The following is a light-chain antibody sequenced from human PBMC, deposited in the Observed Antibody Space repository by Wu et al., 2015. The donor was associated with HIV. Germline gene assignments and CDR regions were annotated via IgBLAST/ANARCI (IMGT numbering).Light chain of an antibody. V-gene: IGKV3-20*01. CDR1: RSVSSNY. CDR3: QQYGHSPRT. Sequence: EVVLTQSPGTLSLSPGERATLSCRASRSVSSNYLAWYQQKPGQAPRLLIYAASSRAPGVPDRFSGSGSGADFTLSINRLEPEDFAVYYCQQYGHSPRTFAKGPRWKSN. J-gene: IGKJ1*01. CDR2: AAS.